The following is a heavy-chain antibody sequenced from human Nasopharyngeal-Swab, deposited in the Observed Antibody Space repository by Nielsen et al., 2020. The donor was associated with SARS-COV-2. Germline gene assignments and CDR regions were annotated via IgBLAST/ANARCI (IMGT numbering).Heavy chain of an antibody. V-gene: IGHV1-18*01. CDR2: ISAYNGNT. CDR3: ARDFEMATYDAFDI. D-gene: IGHD5-24*01. J-gene: IGHJ3*02. Sequence: ASVKVSCKASGYTFTSYGISWVRQAPGQGLEWMGWISAYNGNTNYAQKLQGRVTMTTDTSTSTAYMELRSLRSEDTAVYYCARDFEMATYDAFDIWGQGTMVTVSS. CDR1: GYTFTSYG.